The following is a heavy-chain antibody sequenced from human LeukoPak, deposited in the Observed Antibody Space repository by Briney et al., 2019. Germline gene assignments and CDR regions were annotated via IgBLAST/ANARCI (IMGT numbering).Heavy chain of an antibody. V-gene: IGHV5-51*03. CDR1: GYSFTTYW. J-gene: IGHJ3*01. D-gene: IGHD6-6*01. CDR3: ARGHSYSSSLGHAFDV. CDR2: IYPGDSDT. Sequence: KPGESLKISCKGAGYSFTTYWLGWVRQMPGKGLEWMGIIYPGDSDTRYSPSFQGQVTISADTSISTAYLQWSSLKTSDSAMYFCARGHSYSSSLGHAFDVWGQGTMVAVSS.